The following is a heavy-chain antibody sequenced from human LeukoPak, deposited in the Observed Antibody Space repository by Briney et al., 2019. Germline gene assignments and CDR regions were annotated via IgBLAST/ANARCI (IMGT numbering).Heavy chain of an antibody. Sequence: GGSLRLSCAASGFTFSSYSMNWVRQAPGKGLEWVSSISSSSSYIYYADSVKGRFTIPRDNAKNSLYLQMNSLRAEDTAVFYCAKDRGRTGSTGGFDYWGQGTLVTVSS. J-gene: IGHJ4*02. CDR2: ISSSSSYI. V-gene: IGHV3-21*01. CDR1: GFTFSSYS. CDR3: AKDRGRTGSTGGFDY. D-gene: IGHD1-7*01.